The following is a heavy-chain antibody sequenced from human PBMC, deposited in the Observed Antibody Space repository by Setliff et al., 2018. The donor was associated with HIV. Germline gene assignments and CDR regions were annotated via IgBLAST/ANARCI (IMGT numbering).Heavy chain of an antibody. Sequence: GASVKVSCKASGYTFTSYGITWVRQAPGQGLEWMGWINAYNGNTNYAQELQGRVTMTTDTSTSTVYMELRSLRSDDTAVYYCAREGYSGSYCNYYYYLDVWGKGTTVTVSS. J-gene: IGHJ6*03. CDR1: GYTFTSYG. D-gene: IGHD1-26*01. CDR3: AREGYSGSYCNYYYYLDV. CDR2: INAYNGNT. V-gene: IGHV1-18*01.